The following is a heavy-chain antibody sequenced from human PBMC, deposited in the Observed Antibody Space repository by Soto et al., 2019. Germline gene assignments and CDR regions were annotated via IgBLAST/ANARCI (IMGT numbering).Heavy chain of an antibody. Sequence: GGSLRLSCAASGFTFNYAWMNWVRQAPGKGLEWVGRIKSKSDGWTTDYAAPVKGRFTISRDDSKNTLFLQMNSLKTEETGVYYCTTDGPRGYSFHCWGQGTLVTVSS. CDR3: TTDGPRGYSFHC. CDR2: IKSKSDGWTT. D-gene: IGHD5-18*01. V-gene: IGHV3-15*07. CDR1: GFTFNYAW. J-gene: IGHJ4*02.